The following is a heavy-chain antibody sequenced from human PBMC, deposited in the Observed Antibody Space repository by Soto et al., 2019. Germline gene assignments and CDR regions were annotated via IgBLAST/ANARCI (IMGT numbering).Heavy chain of an antibody. V-gene: IGHV3-9*01. CDR2: ISWNSGSI. D-gene: IGHD6-19*01. Sequence: PGGSLRLSCAASGFTFDDYAMHWVRQAPGKGLEWVSGISWNSGSIGYADSVKGRFTISRDNAKNSLYLQTNSLRAEDTALYYCAKDRGSSGWNAFDIWGQGTMVTVSS. CDR1: GFTFDDYA. CDR3: AKDRGSSGWNAFDI. J-gene: IGHJ3*02.